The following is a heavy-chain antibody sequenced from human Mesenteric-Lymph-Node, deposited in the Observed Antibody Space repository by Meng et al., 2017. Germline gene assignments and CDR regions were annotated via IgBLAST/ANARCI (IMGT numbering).Heavy chain of an antibody. D-gene: IGHD6-19*01. CDR3: AGGRGESSGWGHYYYYGLDV. Sequence: SETLSLTCAVSGGSISSSNWWSWVRQPPGKGLEWIGEIYHSGSTNYNPSLKSRVTISVDKSKNQFSLKLSSVTAADTAVYYCAGGRGESSGWGHYYYYGLDVWGLGTTVTVSS. V-gene: IGHV4-4*02. CDR1: GGSISSSNW. CDR2: IYHSGST. J-gene: IGHJ6*02.